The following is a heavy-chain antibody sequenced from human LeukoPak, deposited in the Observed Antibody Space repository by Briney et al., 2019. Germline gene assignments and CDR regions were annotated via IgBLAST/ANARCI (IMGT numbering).Heavy chain of an antibody. CDR2: IKQDGSEK. CDR3: AREGGGYCSGGSCQTYYYYYYMDV. Sequence: GGSLRLSCAASGFTFSSYWMGWVRQAPGKGLEWVANIKQDGSEKYYVDSVKGRFTISRDNAKNSLYLQMNSLRAEDTAVYYCAREGGGYCSGGSCQTYYYYYYMDVWGKGTTVTVSS. D-gene: IGHD2-15*01. CDR1: GFTFSSYW. V-gene: IGHV3-7*01. J-gene: IGHJ6*03.